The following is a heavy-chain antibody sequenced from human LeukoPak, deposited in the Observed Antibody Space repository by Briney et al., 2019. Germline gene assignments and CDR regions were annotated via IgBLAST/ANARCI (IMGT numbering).Heavy chain of an antibody. D-gene: IGHD6-19*01. Sequence: GSLRLSCVASGFTFRDYYMSWIRQPPGKGLEWIGYIYYSGSTNYNPSLKSRVTISVDTSKNQFSLKLSSVTAADTAVYYCAVLSSGWYHFDYWGQGTLVTVSS. V-gene: IGHV4-59*01. J-gene: IGHJ4*02. CDR1: GFTFRDYY. CDR2: IYYSGST. CDR3: AVLSSGWYHFDY.